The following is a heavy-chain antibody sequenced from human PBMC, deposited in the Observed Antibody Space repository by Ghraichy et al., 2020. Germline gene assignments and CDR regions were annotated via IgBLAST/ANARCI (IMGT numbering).Heavy chain of an antibody. J-gene: IGHJ6*02. V-gene: IGHV6-1*01. CDR2: TYFRSKWFN. CDR3: ARVTRAYSYYFYPMDV. CDR1: GDGLSNKKTA. Sequence: SQTLSLTCAISGDGLSNKKTAWHWVRQSPSRGLEWLGRTYFRSKWFNDYAESVKSRIIISPDTSKNRFSLHLDSVTPEDTAIYYCARVTRAYSYYFYPMDVWGQGTTVTVSS.